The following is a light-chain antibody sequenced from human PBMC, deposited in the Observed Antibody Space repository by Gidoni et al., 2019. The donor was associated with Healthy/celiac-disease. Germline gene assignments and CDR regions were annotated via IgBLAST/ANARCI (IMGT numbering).Light chain of an antibody. CDR2: AAS. J-gene: IGKJ1*01. CDR1: QSISSY. V-gene: IGKV1-39*01. CDR3: QQSYSTPRT. Sequence: DIQMTPSPSSLSASVGDRVTITCRASQSISSYLNWYQQKPGKAPKLLIYAASSLQSGVPSRFSGSGSRTDFTLIISSLQPEDFATYYCQQSYSTPRTFGQXTQVDIK.